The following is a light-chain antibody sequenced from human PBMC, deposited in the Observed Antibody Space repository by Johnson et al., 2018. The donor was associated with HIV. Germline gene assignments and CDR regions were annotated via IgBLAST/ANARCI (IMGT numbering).Light chain of an antibody. J-gene: IGLJ1*01. CDR3: GTWDSSLSASV. CDR2: DNN. Sequence: QSVLTQPPSVSAAPGQKVTISCSGSSSNIGNNYVSWYQQLPGTAPKLLIYDNNKRPSGIPDRFSGSKSGTSATLGIIELQTGDEADYYCGTWDSSLSASVFETGTKVTVL. CDR1: SSNIGNNY. V-gene: IGLV1-51*01.